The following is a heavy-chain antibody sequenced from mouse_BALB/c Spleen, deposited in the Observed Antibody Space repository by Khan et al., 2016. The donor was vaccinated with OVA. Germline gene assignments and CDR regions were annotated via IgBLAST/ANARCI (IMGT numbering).Heavy chain of an antibody. J-gene: IGHJ2*01. CDR1: GYSITSGYA. CDR2: ISYSGVT. V-gene: IGHV3-2*02. CDR3: ASGKYYGYYCDY. Sequence: EVQLQESGPGLVKPSQSLSLTCTVTGYSITSGYAWNWIRQFPGNKLEWMGYISYSGVTSYTPSLKSRISITRDPSKNQFFLQLNSVTTEDTATYYCASGKYYGYYCDYWGQGTTLTVSS. D-gene: IGHD1-1*01.